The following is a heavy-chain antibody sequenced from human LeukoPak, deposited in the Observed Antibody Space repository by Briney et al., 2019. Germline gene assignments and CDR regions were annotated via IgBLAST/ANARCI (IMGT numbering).Heavy chain of an antibody. CDR2: ISSSGSTI. J-gene: IGHJ4*02. CDR1: GFTFSDYY. D-gene: IGHD3-10*01. Sequence: PGGSLRLSCAASGFTFSDYYMNWVRQAPGKGLEWVSYISSSGSTIYYADSVKGRFTISRDNAKNSLYLQMNSLRAEDTAVYYCARDNYYGSGSADYWGQGTLVTVSS. CDR3: ARDNYYGSGSADY. V-gene: IGHV3-11*04.